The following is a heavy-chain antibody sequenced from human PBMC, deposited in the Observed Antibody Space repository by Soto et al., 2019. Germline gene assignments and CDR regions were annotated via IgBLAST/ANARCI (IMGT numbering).Heavy chain of an antibody. CDR1: GGSIRSTSYY. V-gene: IGHV4-39*01. J-gene: IGHJ4*02. Sequence: SETLSLTCTASGGSIRSTSYYWGWIRQPPGKGLEWIGSIYYSGSTYYNPSLKSRVTISVDTSKNQFSLKLSSMTAADTAVYYCARHVAGLNLYYFDHWGQGTLVTVSS. CDR2: IYYSGST. D-gene: IGHD6-19*01. CDR3: ARHVAGLNLYYFDH.